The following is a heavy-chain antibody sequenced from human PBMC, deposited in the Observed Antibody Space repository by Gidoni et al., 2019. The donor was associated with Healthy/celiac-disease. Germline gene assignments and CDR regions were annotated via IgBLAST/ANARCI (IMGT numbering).Heavy chain of an antibody. CDR1: GVTVDEYA. CDR2: IRWNSCSI. J-gene: IGHJ6*03. D-gene: IGHD3-10*01. V-gene: IGHV3-9*01. Sequence: EVQLVESGGGLVQPGRSLRLSCAAAGVTVDEYAMHWVRQAPGKGLAWVSGIRWNSCSIGYADSVKGRFTISRDNAKNSLYLQMHSLRAEDTALYYCAKDRRRGTYSYYMDVWGNGPTVTVSS. CDR3: AKDRRRGTYSYYMDV.